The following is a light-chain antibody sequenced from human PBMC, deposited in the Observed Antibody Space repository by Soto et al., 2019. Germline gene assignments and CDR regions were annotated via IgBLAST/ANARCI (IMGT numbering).Light chain of an antibody. CDR3: QQYGSSPT. CDR2: GAS. CDR1: QSVSSSY. Sequence: EIVLTQSPGTLSLSPGERATLSCRASQSVSSSYLAWYQQKPGQAPRLLTYGASSRATGIPDRFSGSGSGTDFTLTISRLEPEDSAVYYCQQYGSSPTFGQGTRLEIK. V-gene: IGKV3-20*01. J-gene: IGKJ5*01.